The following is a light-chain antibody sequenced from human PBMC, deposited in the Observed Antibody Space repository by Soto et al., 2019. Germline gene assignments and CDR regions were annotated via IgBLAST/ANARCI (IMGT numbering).Light chain of an antibody. Sequence: EIVMTQSPVTLSVSPGERDTLSCRASQSVSINLAWYQQKPGQAPRLLMYGASTRATGIPDRFSGSGSGTEFTLTISSLQSEDFALYYCQQHNNWPPWTFGQGTKVEIK. CDR1: QSVSIN. CDR3: QQHNNWPPWT. J-gene: IGKJ1*01. CDR2: GAS. V-gene: IGKV3-15*01.